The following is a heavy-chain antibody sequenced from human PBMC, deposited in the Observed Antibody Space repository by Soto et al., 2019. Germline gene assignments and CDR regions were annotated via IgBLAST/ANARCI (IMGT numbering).Heavy chain of an antibody. CDR2: IYISEST. CDR1: GDSISDYY. J-gene: IGHJ3*02. Sequence: QVQLQESGPGLVKPSETLSLTCKVSGDSISDYYWGWIRQSPGHGLEWIGYIYISESTDSNPSLQSRATISIDPSKNQFSLTLKSVTAADTAVYYCARDLGIGSGAFDIWGPGTVVTVSS. V-gene: IGHV4-59*01. D-gene: IGHD2-2*03. CDR3: ARDLGIGSGAFDI.